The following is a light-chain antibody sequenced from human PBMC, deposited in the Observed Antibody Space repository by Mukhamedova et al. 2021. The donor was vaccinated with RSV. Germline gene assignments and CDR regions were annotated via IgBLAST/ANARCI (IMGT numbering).Light chain of an antibody. V-gene: IGKV1-39*01. J-gene: IGKJ5*01. CDR3: QQTSSTPIT. Sequence: KPGKAPKVLIYGASNLESGVPLRFSGSGSGTDFTLTISSLQPEDFATYYCQQTSSTPITFGQGTRLDIK. CDR2: GAS.